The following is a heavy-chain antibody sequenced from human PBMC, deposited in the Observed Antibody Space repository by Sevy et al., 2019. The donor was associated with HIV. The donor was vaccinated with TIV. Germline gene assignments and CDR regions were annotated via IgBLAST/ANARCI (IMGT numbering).Heavy chain of an antibody. V-gene: IGHV3-30-3*01. J-gene: IGHJ3*02. CDR3: ARPYYGDYGDYSESGPNDAFDI. Sequence: GGSLRLSCAASGFTLSSYVMHWVRQAPGKGLEWVAVISYDGSNKYYADSVKGRFTISRDNSKNTLYLQMNSLRAEDTAVYYCARPYYGDYGDYSESGPNDAFDIWGQGAMVTVSS. D-gene: IGHD4-17*01. CDR2: ISYDGSNK. CDR1: GFTLSSYV.